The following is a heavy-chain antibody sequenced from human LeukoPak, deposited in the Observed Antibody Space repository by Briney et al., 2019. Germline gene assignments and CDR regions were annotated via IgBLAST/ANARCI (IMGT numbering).Heavy chain of an antibody. Sequence: SVKVSCKASGGTFSTHTFSWVRQAPGQGLEWMGRIIPILDIANYAQKFQGRVTITADKSTSTAYMDLSRLTSEGTAVYYCARGGQLSTGAYFDYWGQGTLVTIAS. V-gene: IGHV1-69*02. J-gene: IGHJ4*02. CDR3: ARGGQLSTGAYFDY. CDR2: IIPILDIA. D-gene: IGHD6-6*01. CDR1: GGTFSTHT.